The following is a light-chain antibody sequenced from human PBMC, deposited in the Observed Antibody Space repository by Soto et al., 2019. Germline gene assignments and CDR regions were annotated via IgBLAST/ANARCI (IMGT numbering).Light chain of an antibody. Sequence: EIVMTKSPVTLSLSPGDRATLSCRASQSLSNTYISWYQQKPGQAPRLLIYGASTRATGIPARFSGSGSCGDFTLTISSLQPADFAPCDCHHDFYLPLTFGGGTKVEIK. V-gene: IGKV3D-7*01. J-gene: IGKJ4*01. CDR2: GAS. CDR3: HHDFYLPLT. CDR1: QSLSNTY.